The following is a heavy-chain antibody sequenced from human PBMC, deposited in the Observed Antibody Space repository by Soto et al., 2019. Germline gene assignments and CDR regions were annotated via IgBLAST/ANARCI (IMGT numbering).Heavy chain of an antibody. CDR2: SHQSGDT. CDR3: AAKGRSASY. CDR1: GVSISSHDW. J-gene: IGHJ4*02. Sequence: QVQLQESGPGLVKPSGTLSLTCAVSGVSISSHDWWTWVRQPPGKGLEWIGESHQSGDTNYNSSLESRVTISVDKSKNQFSLKLSSVTVADTAVYYCAAKGRSASYWGQGTLVTVSS. V-gene: IGHV4-4*02. D-gene: IGHD6-25*01.